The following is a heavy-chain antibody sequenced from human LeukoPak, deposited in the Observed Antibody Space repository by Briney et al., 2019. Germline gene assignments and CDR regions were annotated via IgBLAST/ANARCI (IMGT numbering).Heavy chain of an antibody. CDR2: IYHSGST. Sequence: SETLSLTCTVSGYSISSGYYWGWIRQPPGKGLEWIGSIYHSGSTYYNPSLKSRVTISVDTSKNQFSLKLSSVTAADPAVYYCARDGAAAGRVLVGWFDPWGQGTLVTVSS. J-gene: IGHJ5*02. CDR3: ARDGAAAGRVLVGWFDP. V-gene: IGHV4-38-2*02. D-gene: IGHD6-13*01. CDR1: GYSISSGYY.